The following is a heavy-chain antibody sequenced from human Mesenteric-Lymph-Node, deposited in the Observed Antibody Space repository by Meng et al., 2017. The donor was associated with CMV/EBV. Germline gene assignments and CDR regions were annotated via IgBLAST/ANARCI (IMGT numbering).Heavy chain of an antibody. V-gene: IGHV3-21*01. CDR3: ARDIAPRATIFGVEYDY. J-gene: IGHJ4*02. Sequence: GGSLRLSCAASGFSFGVYSMNWVRQAPGKGLEWVSSISSSSSYIYYADSVKGRFTISRDNAKNSLYLQMNSLRAEDTAVYYCARDIAPRATIFGVEYDYWGQGTLVTVSS. CDR2: ISSSSSYI. D-gene: IGHD3-3*01. CDR1: GFSFGVYS.